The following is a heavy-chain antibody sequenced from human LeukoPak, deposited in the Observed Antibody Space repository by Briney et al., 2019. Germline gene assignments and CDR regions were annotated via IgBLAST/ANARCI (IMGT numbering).Heavy chain of an antibody. Sequence: GASVKVSCKASGYTFTSYDINWVRQATGQGLEWMGWMNPNSGNTGYAQKFQGRVTMTRNTSISTAYMELSSLRSDDTAVYYCASLLDGYAPRNNWFDPWGQGTLVTVSS. V-gene: IGHV1-8*01. CDR3: ASLLDGYAPRNNWFDP. CDR2: MNPNSGNT. CDR1: GYTFTSYD. J-gene: IGHJ5*02. D-gene: IGHD5-24*01.